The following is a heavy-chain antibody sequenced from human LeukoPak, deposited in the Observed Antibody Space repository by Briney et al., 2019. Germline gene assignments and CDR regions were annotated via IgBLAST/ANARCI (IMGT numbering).Heavy chain of an antibody. J-gene: IGHJ3*02. D-gene: IGHD2-8*02. Sequence: GGSLRLSCAASGFSFSSYWMSWVRQAPGKGLEWVANINQDGSDKYYVDSVKGRFTISRDNAKNSLYLQMNSLRADDTAVYYCSWDHTGKEDIWGQGTMVTVSS. CDR3: SWDHTGKEDI. CDR2: INQDGSDK. V-gene: IGHV3-7*01. CDR1: GFSFSSYW.